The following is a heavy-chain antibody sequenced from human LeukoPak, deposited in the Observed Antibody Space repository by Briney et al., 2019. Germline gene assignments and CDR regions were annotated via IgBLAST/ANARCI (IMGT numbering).Heavy chain of an antibody. CDR1: GFTFSNYA. CDR3: AKGKGTGSYYYFDY. V-gene: IGHV3-23*01. CDR2: ISNSGGTI. J-gene: IGHJ4*02. Sequence: GGSLRLSCAAPGFTFSNYAMSWVRQAPGEGLEWVSAISNSGGTIHYADSVKGRFTISRDNSKNTLYLQMNSLTAEDTAVYHCAKGKGTGSYYYFDYWGQGTLVIVSS. D-gene: IGHD1-26*01.